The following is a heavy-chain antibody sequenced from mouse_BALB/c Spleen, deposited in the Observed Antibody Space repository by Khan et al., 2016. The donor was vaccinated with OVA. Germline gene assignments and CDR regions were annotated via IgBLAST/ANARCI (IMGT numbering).Heavy chain of an antibody. CDR3: ARGAGTTYGIDY. Sequence: QVQLQQSGAELMRPGASVKISRKASGYTFSSYWIEWVKQRPGHGLEWIAEILPGRGNSNYNEKFKGKATFTADTSSNIAYMQLNSLTSEDSAVYYCARGAGTTYGIDYWGQGTSVTVSS. V-gene: IGHV1-9*01. J-gene: IGHJ4*01. D-gene: IGHD4-1*01. CDR1: GYTFSSYW. CDR2: ILPGRGNS.